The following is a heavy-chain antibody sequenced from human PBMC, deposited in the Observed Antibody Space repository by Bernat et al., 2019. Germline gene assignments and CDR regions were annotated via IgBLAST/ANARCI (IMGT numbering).Heavy chain of an antibody. CDR2: IDPSDSYT. Sequence: EVQLVQSGAEVKKPGESLRISCKGSGYSFTSYWLSWVRQMPGKGLEWVGRIDPSDSYTNFSPSFHGHVTISADRCISTAYLQWSRLKASDTAMYYCAGSITMVRGVMGIYFDYWGQGTLVTVSS. CDR1: GYSFTSYW. V-gene: IGHV5-10-1*03. D-gene: IGHD3-10*01. CDR3: AGSITMVRGVMGIYFDY. J-gene: IGHJ4*02.